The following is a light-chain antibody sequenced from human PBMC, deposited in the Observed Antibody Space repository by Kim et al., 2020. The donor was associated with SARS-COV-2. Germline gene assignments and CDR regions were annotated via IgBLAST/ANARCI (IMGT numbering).Light chain of an antibody. CDR3: QQYETSPHT. J-gene: IGKJ2*01. CDR2: LAS. Sequence: ETVLTQSPGTLSLSPGESATLSCRASQSVSSNYLAWYHQRPGQAPRLLIYLASTRATGAPDRFSGSGSGTDFTLTIRRLEPEDSGVFYCQQYETSPHTFGQGTKLEI. V-gene: IGKV3-20*01. CDR1: QSVSSNY.